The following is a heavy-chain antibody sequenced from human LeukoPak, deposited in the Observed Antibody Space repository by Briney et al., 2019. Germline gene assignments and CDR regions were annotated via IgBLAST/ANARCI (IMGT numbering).Heavy chain of an antibody. D-gene: IGHD3-22*01. CDR3: ATGNSSASKGAFDI. J-gene: IGHJ3*02. Sequence: ASVAVSCKVSGYRLAELSIHWVRQAPGKGLEWMGGFDREHGETIYAQKFRDRVTMTDDTSTDTAYMQLSSLRSEDRAVYYCATGNSSASKGAFDIWGQGTMVTVSS. V-gene: IGHV1-24*01. CDR1: GYRLAELS. CDR2: FDREHGET.